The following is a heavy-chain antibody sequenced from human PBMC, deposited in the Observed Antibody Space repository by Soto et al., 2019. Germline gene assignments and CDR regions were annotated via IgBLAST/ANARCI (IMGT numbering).Heavy chain of an antibody. CDR1: GFTFDDYA. V-gene: IGHV3-9*01. J-gene: IGHJ4*02. Sequence: EVQLVESGGGLVQPGRSLRLSCAASGFTFDDYAMHWVRQAPGKGLEWVSGISWNSGSRGYADSVMGRFTISRDNAKNSLSLQMNSLRPEDTALYYCTKARGLTGATFHSWCQGTLVIVSS. CDR2: ISWNSGSR. D-gene: IGHD3-10*01. CDR3: TKARGLTGATFHS.